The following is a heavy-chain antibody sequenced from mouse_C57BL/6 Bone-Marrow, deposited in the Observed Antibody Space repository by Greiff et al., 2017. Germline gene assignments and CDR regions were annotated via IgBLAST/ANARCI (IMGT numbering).Heavy chain of an antibody. Sequence: VHVKQSGPVLVKPGASVKMSCKASGYTFTDYYMNWVKQSHGKSLEWIGVINPYNGGTSYNQKFKGKATLTVDKSSSTAYMELNSLTSEDSAVYYCARLSQATSSYYAMDYWGQGTSVTVSS. D-gene: IGHD3-2*02. CDR1: GYTFTDYY. CDR3: ARLSQATSSYYAMDY. V-gene: IGHV1-19*01. CDR2: INPYNGGT. J-gene: IGHJ4*01.